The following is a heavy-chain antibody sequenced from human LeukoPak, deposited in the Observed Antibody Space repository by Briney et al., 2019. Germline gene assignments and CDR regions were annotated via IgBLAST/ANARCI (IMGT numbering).Heavy chain of an antibody. CDR2: ISSSSSTI. V-gene: IGHV3-48*01. CDR1: GFSFSTYS. D-gene: IGHD6-13*01. J-gene: IGHJ4*02. Sequence: PGGSLRLSCAASGFSFSTYSMNWARQAPGKGLEWVSYISSSSSTIYYADSVKGRFTISRDNAKNSLYLQMNSLRADDTAVYFCAKDRPTVYSSSWLHFLDSWGQGTLVTVSS. CDR3: AKDRPTVYSSSWLHFLDS.